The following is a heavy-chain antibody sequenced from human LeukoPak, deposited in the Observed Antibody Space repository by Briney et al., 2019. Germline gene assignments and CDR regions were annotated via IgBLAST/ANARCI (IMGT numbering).Heavy chain of an antibody. J-gene: IGHJ5*02. CDR3: ARDHDYGVINA. Sequence: PGRSLRLSWAASGFAFNTYAMHWFRQAPGKGLEWVAVISFDGNTIHYADSVKGRFTISRDNAKNSLYLQMNSLRAEDTAVYYCARDHDYGVINAWGQGTLVTVSS. D-gene: IGHD4-17*01. CDR2: ISFDGNTI. CDR1: GFAFNTYA. V-gene: IGHV3-30-3*01.